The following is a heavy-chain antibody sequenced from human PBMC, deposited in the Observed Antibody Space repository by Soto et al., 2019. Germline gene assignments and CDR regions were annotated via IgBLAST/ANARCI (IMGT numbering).Heavy chain of an antibody. D-gene: IGHD2-21*01. V-gene: IGHV1-46*01. CDR3: ARSLLQGDF. CDR2: INHNGGST. CDR1: GYTFIHNY. J-gene: IGHJ4*02. Sequence: QVQLVQSGAEVKKPGASVKVSCKASGYTFIHNYIHWVRQAPGQGLEWMAIINHNGGSTNYAQKFRGRVTVQSHTSTTPVSMELNSLGSDDTAVYFCARSLLQGDFWGQGTLVTVPS.